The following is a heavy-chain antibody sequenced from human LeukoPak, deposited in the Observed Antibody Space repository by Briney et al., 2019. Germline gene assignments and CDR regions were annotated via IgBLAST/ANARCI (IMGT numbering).Heavy chain of an antibody. CDR3: ARVKPVGATINRWFDP. J-gene: IGHJ5*02. V-gene: IGHV4-4*02. D-gene: IGHD1-26*01. Sequence: SETLSLTCAVSGGSISSSNWWSWVRQPPGKGLEWIGEIYHSGSTNYNPSLKSRVTISVDKSKNQFSLKLSSVTAADTAVYYCARVKPVGATINRWFDPWGQGTLVTVSS. CDR2: IYHSGST. CDR1: GGSISSSNW.